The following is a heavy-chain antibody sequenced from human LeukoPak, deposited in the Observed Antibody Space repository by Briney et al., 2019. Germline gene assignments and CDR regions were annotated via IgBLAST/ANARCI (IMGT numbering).Heavy chain of an antibody. CDR1: GFTFSSYG. CDR3: ARGFYYGSSGADY. V-gene: IGHV3-33*01. CDR2: IWYDGSNK. D-gene: IGHD3-22*01. Sequence: GGSLRLSCAASGFTFSSYGMHWVRQAPGKGLEWVAVIWYDGSNKYYADSVKGRFTISRDNSKNKLYLQMNSLRAEDTAVYYCARGFYYGSSGADYWGQGTLVTVSS. J-gene: IGHJ4*02.